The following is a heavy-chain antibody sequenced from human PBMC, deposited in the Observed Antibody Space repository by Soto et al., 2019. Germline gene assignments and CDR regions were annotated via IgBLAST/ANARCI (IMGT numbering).Heavy chain of an antibody. D-gene: IGHD3-22*01. CDR2: IFYSGST. J-gene: IGHJ5*02. CDR3: ARHKTTMLTVVSAFDP. CDR1: GDSITRSNFY. V-gene: IGHV4-39*02. Sequence: SETLSLTCTVSGDSITRSNFYWGWIRQPPGKGLEWLGSIFYSGSTFYNPALKSRVTFSVDTSKNHFSLKLSSVTAADTAVYYCARHKTTMLTVVSAFDPWGQGTRVTVS.